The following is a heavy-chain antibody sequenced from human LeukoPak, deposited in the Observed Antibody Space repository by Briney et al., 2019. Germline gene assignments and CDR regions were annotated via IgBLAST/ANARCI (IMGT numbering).Heavy chain of an antibody. CDR2: IYYSGST. CDR1: GGSISSSSYY. J-gene: IGHJ5*02. D-gene: IGHD6-19*01. CDR3: ARDSRGIAVATNWFDP. V-gene: IGHV4-39*07. Sequence: SETLSLTCTVSGGSISSSSYYWGWIRQPPGKGLEWIGSIYYSGSTYYNPSLKSRVTISVDTSKNQFSLKLSSVTAADTAVYYCARDSRGIAVATNWFDPWGQGTLVTVSS.